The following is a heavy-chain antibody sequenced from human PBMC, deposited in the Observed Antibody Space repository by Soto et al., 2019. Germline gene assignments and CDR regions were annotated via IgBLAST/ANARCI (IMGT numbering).Heavy chain of an antibody. D-gene: IGHD3-3*01. CDR2: IYYSGST. Sequence: SETLSLTCTVSGGSISSGGYYWSWIRQHPGKGLEWIGYIYYSGSTYYNPSLKSRVTISVDTSKNQFSLRLSSVTAADTAVYYCARAQYYDFWSGYYKGGYYYYGMDVWGQGTTVTVSS. CDR1: GGSISSGGYY. J-gene: IGHJ6*02. CDR3: ARAQYYDFWSGYYKGGYYYYGMDV. V-gene: IGHV4-31*03.